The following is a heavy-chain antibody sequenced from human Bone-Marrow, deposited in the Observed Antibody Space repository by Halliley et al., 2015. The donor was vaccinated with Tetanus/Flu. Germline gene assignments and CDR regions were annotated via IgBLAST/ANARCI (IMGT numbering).Heavy chain of an antibody. CDR1: GYSFTRYW. V-gene: IGHV5-51*01. CDR2: IYPDDSDT. D-gene: IGHD1-26*01. J-gene: IGHJ6*02. CDR3: ARSIVGATAYYGMDV. Sequence: QLVQSGAEVKKPGESLKISCKGSGYSFTRYWIGWVRQMPGKGLEWMGIIYPDDSDTRYSPSFQGQVTISADKPISTAYLQWSSLKASDTAMYYCARSIVGATAYYGMDVGGQGTTVTVSS.